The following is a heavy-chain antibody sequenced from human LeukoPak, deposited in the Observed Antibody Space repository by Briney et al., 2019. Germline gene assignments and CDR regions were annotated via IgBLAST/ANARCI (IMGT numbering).Heavy chain of an antibody. Sequence: GSLRLSCAASGFTFSTYGLSWVRQAPGKGLEWVSGISGSGGSTYYADSVKGRFTISRDNSKNTLYLQMNSLRAGDTAVYYCAKRVHYYDSSGYYLDYWGQGTLVTVSS. CDR2: ISGSGGST. D-gene: IGHD3-22*01. CDR1: GFTFSTYG. J-gene: IGHJ4*02. CDR3: AKRVHYYDSSGYYLDY. V-gene: IGHV3-23*01.